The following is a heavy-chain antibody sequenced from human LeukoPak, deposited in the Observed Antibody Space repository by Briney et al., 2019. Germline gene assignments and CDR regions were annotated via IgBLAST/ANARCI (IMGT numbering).Heavy chain of an antibody. CDR3: ARGGDYYDSSGYSSLDY. CDR2: IIPILGIA. Sequence: SVKVSCKASGGTFSSYTISWVRQAPGQGLEWMGRIIPILGIANYAQKSQGRVTITADKSTSTAYMELSSLRSEDTAVYYCARGGDYYDSSGYSSLDYWGQGTLVTVSS. D-gene: IGHD3-22*01. J-gene: IGHJ4*02. V-gene: IGHV1-69*02. CDR1: GGTFSSYT.